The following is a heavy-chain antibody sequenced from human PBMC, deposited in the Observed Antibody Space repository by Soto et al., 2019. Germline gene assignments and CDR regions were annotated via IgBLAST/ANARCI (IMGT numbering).Heavy chain of an antibody. CDR3: AHRAYFDSGKQFDY. Sequence: QITLKESGPTLVKPTQTLTLTCTFSGFSLSTSGVGVGWIRQPPGKALEWLAIMYWDDEKRYSPSLKTRLTVTQDTSKNQVVLTMTNVDPVDTATYYCAHRAYFDSGKQFDYWGQGTLVSVSS. J-gene: IGHJ4*02. V-gene: IGHV2-5*02. CDR2: MYWDDEK. D-gene: IGHD3-10*01. CDR1: GFSLSTSGVG.